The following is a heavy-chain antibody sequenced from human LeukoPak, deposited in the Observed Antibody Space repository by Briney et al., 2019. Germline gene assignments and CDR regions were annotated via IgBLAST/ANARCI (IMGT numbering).Heavy chain of an antibody. CDR2: ISGTGGST. Sequence: GGSLRLSCAASGFSFSSYGMSWVRQAPGKGLEWVSAISGTGGSTYYADSVKGRFTISRDNSKNTVYLQMNSLRADTAVYYCARSAWFGEGDYWGQGTLVTVSS. CDR3: ARSAWFGEGDY. J-gene: IGHJ4*02. CDR1: GFSFSSYG. D-gene: IGHD3-10*01. V-gene: IGHV3-23*01.